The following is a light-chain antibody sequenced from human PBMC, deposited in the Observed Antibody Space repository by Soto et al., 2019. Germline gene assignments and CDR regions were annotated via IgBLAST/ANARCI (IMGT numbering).Light chain of an antibody. CDR1: QSVLYSSNNKNY. J-gene: IGKJ1*01. Sequence: DIVMTQSPDSLAVSLGERATINCKSSQSVLYSSNNKNYLAWYQQKPGQPPKLLIYWASTRESGVSDRFSGSGSGTEFTLTISSLQAEDVAVYYCQQYYSTPLTFGQGTKVGIK. CDR2: WAS. CDR3: QQYYSTPLT. V-gene: IGKV4-1*01.